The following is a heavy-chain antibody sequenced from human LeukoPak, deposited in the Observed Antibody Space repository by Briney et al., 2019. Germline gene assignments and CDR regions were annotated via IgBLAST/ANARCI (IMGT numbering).Heavy chain of an antibody. J-gene: IGHJ4*02. CDR1: GFTFSSYA. CDR3: ARDLLGYSGYDSPFDY. D-gene: IGHD5-12*01. Sequence: GGSLRLSCAASGFTFSSYAMSWVRQAPGKGLEWVSGISGSGDNTYYADSVKGRFTISRDNSKNTLYLQMNSLRAEDTAVYYCARDLLGYSGYDSPFDYWGQGTLVTVSS. CDR2: ISGSGDNT. V-gene: IGHV3-23*01.